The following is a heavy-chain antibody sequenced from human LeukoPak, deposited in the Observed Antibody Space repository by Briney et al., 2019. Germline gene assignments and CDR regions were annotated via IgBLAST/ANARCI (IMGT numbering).Heavy chain of an antibody. CDR1: GFTFSSYW. J-gene: IGHJ4*02. V-gene: IGHV3-74*01. Sequence: PGGSLRLSCAASGFTFSSYWMHWVRQAPGKGLVWVSRINSDGSSTSYADSVKGRFTISRDNAKNTLYVQMNSLRAEDTAVYYCARVILGTGLYYDSSGYYFDYWGQGTLVTVSS. CDR3: ARVILGTGLYYDSSGYYFDY. CDR2: INSDGSST. D-gene: IGHD3-22*01.